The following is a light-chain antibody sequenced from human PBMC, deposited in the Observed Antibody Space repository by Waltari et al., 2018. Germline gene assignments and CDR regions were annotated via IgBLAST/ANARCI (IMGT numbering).Light chain of an antibody. J-gene: IGLJ3*02. V-gene: IGLV2-14*03. Sequence: QSALTPPASVSGSPGQSITISCTGTSSDVGAYNYVSWYQQYSGKAPKLMIYDVIKRPSGVAIRFCGSTSRNTASLTISGLQAEDEADCKCSSFTRSATLVFGGETKLTVL. CDR1: SSDVGAYNY. CDR2: DVI. CDR3: SSFTRSATLV.